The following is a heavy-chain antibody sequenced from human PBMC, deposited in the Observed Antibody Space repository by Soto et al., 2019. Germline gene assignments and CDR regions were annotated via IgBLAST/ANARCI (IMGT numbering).Heavy chain of an antibody. J-gene: IGHJ4*02. CDR1: GFIFSNNG. Sequence: GGSLRLSCAGSGFIFSNNGMHWVRQAPGKGLEWVAFISYDGGETFYADSVKGRFTISRDNSKSTLFLHMNSLKKEDTAVYYCAITSVADASFDYWGQGTMVTVYS. CDR3: AITSVADASFDY. CDR2: ISYDGGET. V-gene: IGHV3-30*03. D-gene: IGHD5-12*01.